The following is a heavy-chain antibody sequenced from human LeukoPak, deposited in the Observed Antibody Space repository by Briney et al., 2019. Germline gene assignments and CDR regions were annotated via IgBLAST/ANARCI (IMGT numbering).Heavy chain of an antibody. CDR3: ARGGHDSSGYYPDY. Sequence: PGGSLRLSCAASGFTFSDYYMSWIRQAPGKGLEWVSYISSSSSYTNYADPVKGRFTISRDNAKNSLYLQMNSLRAEDTAVYYCARGGHDSSGYYPDYWGQGTLVTVSS. J-gene: IGHJ4*02. D-gene: IGHD3-22*01. CDR1: GFTFSDYY. CDR2: ISSSSSYT. V-gene: IGHV3-11*06.